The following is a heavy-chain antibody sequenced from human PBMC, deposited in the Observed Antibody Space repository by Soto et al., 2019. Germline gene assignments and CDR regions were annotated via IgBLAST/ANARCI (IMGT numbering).Heavy chain of an antibody. CDR1: GYLFTTYA. Sequence: QVQLVQSGAEVKKPGASVKVTCKASGYLFTTYAVHWVRKAPGQGIEWMGWINGGNGHTKYSQKFQGRVTFTRDTSATTAYMELGSLRSEDTAIYYCARGLTIFGWFHPWGQGTLVTVSS. V-gene: IGHV1-3*01. CDR3: ARGLTIFGWFHP. J-gene: IGHJ5*02. D-gene: IGHD3-3*01. CDR2: INGGNGHT.